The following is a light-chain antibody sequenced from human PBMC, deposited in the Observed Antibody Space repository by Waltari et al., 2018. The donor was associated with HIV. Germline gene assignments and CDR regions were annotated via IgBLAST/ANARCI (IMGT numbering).Light chain of an antibody. CDR3: QQYDSSPPGT. Sequence: EIVLTQSPGTLSLSPGERATLSCRASRSVSSSHLAWYQQKPGQAPRLLLYGASTRATGSPDRFSGSGSGTEFTLTVSRLEPEDFAVYYCQQYDSSPPGTFGQGTKVEIK. CDR1: RSVSSSH. CDR2: GAS. V-gene: IGKV3-20*01. J-gene: IGKJ1*01.